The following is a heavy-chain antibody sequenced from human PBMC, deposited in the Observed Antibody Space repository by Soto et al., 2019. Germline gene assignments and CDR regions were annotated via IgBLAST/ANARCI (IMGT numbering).Heavy chain of an antibody. CDR1: GGSIISGDYY. D-gene: IGHD6-6*01. J-gene: IGHJ4*02. V-gene: IGHV4-30-4*01. CDR3: ARAPRMSIFKY. Sequence: PSETLSFTCTVSGGSIISGDYYWSWIRQPPWEGLEWIGYIYYSGSTYYNPSLKSPVTISVDTSKSQFSLKLSSVTAADTAVYYCARAPRMSIFKYWGQATRVNVST. CDR2: IYYSGST.